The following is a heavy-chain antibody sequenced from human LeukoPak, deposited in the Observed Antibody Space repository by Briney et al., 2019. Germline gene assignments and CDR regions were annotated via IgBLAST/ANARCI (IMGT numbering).Heavy chain of an antibody. CDR3: ARTYYYGSGSPYDAFDI. D-gene: IGHD3-10*01. CDR2: IYYSGST. V-gene: IGHV4-59*01. CDR1: GGSISSYY. Sequence: SETLSLTCTVCGGSISSYYWSWIRQPPGKGLEWIGYIYYSGSTNYNPSLKSRVTISVDTSKNQFSLKLSSVTAADTAVYYCARTYYYGSGSPYDAFDIWGQGTMVTVSS. J-gene: IGHJ3*02.